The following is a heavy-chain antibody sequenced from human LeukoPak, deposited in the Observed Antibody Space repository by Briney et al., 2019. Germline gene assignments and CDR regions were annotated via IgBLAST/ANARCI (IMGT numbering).Heavy chain of an antibody. J-gene: IGHJ4*02. Sequence: GGSLRLSCAASGFTFSSYEMNWVRQAPGKGLEWVSYISGSGSNIYYADSVKGRFTISRDNAKSSLLLQMNSLRGEDTAVYYCARGCLAANWGQGTLVTVSS. CDR2: ISGSGSNI. CDR3: ARGCLAAN. V-gene: IGHV3-48*03. CDR1: GFTFSSYE. D-gene: IGHD6-25*01.